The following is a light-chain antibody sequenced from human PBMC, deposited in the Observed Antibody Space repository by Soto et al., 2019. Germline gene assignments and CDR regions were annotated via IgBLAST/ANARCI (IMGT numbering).Light chain of an antibody. CDR3: EDYSSLSGLT. CDR2: EAS. J-gene: IGKJ4*01. Sequence: DIQMTQSPSTLSASVGDRVTITCRASQSIGPWLSCYHQKPGKAPQRLIYEASNLQRGVPSRFSGSGSATECTLTSSSLQPDDFATYYCEDYSSLSGLTFGGGTKVDI. CDR1: QSIGPW. V-gene: IGKV1-5*03.